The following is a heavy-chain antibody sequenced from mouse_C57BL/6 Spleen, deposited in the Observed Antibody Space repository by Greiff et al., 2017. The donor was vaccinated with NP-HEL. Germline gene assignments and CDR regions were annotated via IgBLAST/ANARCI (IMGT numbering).Heavy chain of an antibody. Sequence: EVQLVESGGELVKPGGSLKLSCAASGFTFSSYGMSWVRQTPDKRLEWVATISTGGSYTYYPDSVKGRFTFSRDNAKNTLYLQMSSMKSEDTAMYYCARLGTSYDYAAWFAYWGQGTLVTVSA. CDR3: ARLGTSYDYAAWFAY. CDR2: ISTGGSYT. D-gene: IGHD2-4*01. V-gene: IGHV5-6*01. J-gene: IGHJ3*01. CDR1: GFTFSSYG.